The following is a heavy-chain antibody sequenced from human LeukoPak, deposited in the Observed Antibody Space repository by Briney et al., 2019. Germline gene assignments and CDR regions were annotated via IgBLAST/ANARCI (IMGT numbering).Heavy chain of an antibody. CDR3: ARALGYCTSTSCSDHFDY. V-gene: IGHV4-61*02. CDR2: IYTSGST. CDR1: GGSISSGSYY. D-gene: IGHD2-2*01. Sequence: PSQTLSLTCTVSGGSISSGSYYWSWIRQPAGKGLEWIGCIYTSGSTNYNPSLKSRVTISVDTSKNQFSLKLSSVTAADTAVYYCARALGYCTSTSCSDHFDYWGQGTLVTVSS. J-gene: IGHJ4*02.